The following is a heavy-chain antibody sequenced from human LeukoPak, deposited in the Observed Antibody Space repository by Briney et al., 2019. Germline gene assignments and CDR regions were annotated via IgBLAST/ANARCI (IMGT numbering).Heavy chain of an antibody. Sequence: SVKVSCRASGGTFSSYTISWVRQAPGQGLEWMGRIIPILGIANYAQKFQGRVTITADKSTSTAYMELSSLRSEDTAAYYCAREKTGTKYYFDYWGQGTLVTVSS. CDR3: AREKTGTKYYFDY. V-gene: IGHV1-69*04. D-gene: IGHD1-7*01. CDR1: GGTFSSYT. J-gene: IGHJ4*02. CDR2: IIPILGIA.